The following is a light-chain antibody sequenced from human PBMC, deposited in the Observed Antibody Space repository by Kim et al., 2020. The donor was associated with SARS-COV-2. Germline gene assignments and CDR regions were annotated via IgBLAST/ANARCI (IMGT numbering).Light chain of an antibody. V-gene: IGLV3-21*04. CDR2: YDS. Sequence: SYELTQPPSVSVAPGKTARITCGGNNIGSKSVHWYQQKPGQAPVLVIYYDSDRPSGIPERFSVSNSGNTATLTISRVEAGDEADYYCQVWDRSSDHVVFGGGTQLTVL. CDR3: QVWDRSSDHVV. CDR1: NIGSKS. J-gene: IGLJ2*01.